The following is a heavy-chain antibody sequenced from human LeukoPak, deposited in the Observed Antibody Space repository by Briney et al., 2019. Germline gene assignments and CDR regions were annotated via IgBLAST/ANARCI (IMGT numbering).Heavy chain of an antibody. CDR3: GNLPPPHGNYGGGYFDY. CDR1: GFTFSSYA. CDR2: ISGSGGST. J-gene: IGHJ4*02. Sequence: GGSLRLSCAASGFTFSSYAMSWVRQAPGKGLEWVSAISGSGGSTYYADSVKGRFTISRDNSKNTLYLQMNSLRAEDTAVYYGGNLPPPHGNYGGGYFDYWGQGTLVTVSS. D-gene: IGHD1-7*01. V-gene: IGHV3-23*01.